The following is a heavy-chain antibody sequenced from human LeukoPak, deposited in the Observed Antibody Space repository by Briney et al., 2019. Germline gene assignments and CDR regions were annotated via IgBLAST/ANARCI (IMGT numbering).Heavy chain of an antibody. Sequence: SETLSLTCAVYGGSFSGYYWSWIRQPPGEGLEWIGEINHSGSTNYNPSLKSRVTISVDTSKNQFSLKLSSVTAADTAVYYCARESTSRGRHNWFDPWGQGTLVTVSS. V-gene: IGHV4-34*01. J-gene: IGHJ5*02. CDR2: INHSGST. CDR3: ARESTSRGRHNWFDP. D-gene: IGHD2-2*01. CDR1: GGSFSGYY.